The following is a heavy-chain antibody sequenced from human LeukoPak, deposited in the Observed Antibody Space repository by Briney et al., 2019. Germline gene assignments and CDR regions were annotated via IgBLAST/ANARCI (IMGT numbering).Heavy chain of an antibody. Sequence: ASMKVSCKASGYTFTSYGISWVRQAPGQGLEWMGWISAYNGNTNYAQKLQGRVTMTTDTSTSTAYMELRSLRSDDTAVYYCARGSIVPAKYLYYYYYMDVWGKGTTVTVSS. J-gene: IGHJ6*03. V-gene: IGHV1-18*01. CDR1: GYTFTSYG. CDR2: ISAYNGNT. D-gene: IGHD2-2*01. CDR3: ARGSIVPAKYLYYYYYMDV.